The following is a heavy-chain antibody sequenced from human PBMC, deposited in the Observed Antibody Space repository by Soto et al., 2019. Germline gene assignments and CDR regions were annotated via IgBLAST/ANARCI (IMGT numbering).Heavy chain of an antibody. CDR2: INPNSGGT. Sequence: QVQLVQSGAEVKKPGASVQVSCKASGYTFTSYYIHWLRQAPGQGLEWMGIINPNSGGTNYAQKFQGRVTMTRDTSISTAYMELSRLRSDDTAVYYCARDFWSGYGYYYGMDVWGQGTTVTVSS. D-gene: IGHD3-3*01. V-gene: IGHV1-2*02. J-gene: IGHJ6*02. CDR1: GYTFTSYY. CDR3: ARDFWSGYGYYYGMDV.